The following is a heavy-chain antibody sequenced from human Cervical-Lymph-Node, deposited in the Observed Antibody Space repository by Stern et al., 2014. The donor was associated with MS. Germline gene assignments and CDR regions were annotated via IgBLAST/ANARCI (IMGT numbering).Heavy chain of an antibody. D-gene: IGHD4-17*01. Sequence: QVQLVESGAEVKKPGASVSVSCKASGYTFTAYYLHWVRQAPGHGLEWMGWINPNNGDTKYAQNFQGWVTMTRDTSISTAYMDLSSLTSDDTAIYYCARDLGTVTTPGDYWGQGTRGTVAS. CDR2: INPNNGDT. CDR3: ARDLGTVTTPGDY. CDR1: GYTFTAYY. V-gene: IGHV1-2*04. J-gene: IGHJ4*02.